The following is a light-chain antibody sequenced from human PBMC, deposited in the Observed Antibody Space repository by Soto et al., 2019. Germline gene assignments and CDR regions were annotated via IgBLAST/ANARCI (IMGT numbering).Light chain of an antibody. J-gene: IGKJ1*01. Sequence: EILLTQSPGTLSLSPGERATLSCRASQTINSNYLVWFQQKPGQAPRLLIYGASSRATGIPDRFSGSGSGTDFTLTISSLEPEDFAVYYCQQCDRSPWTFGQGTKVDIK. V-gene: IGKV3-20*01. CDR2: GAS. CDR3: QQCDRSPWT. CDR1: QTINSNY.